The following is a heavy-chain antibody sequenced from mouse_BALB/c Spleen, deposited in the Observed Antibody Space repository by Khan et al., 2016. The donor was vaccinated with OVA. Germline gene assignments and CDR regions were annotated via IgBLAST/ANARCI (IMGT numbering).Heavy chain of an antibody. CDR3: ARVYGGVFDY. Sequence: EVQLQESGPGLVKPSQSLSLTCTVTGYSITSDYAWNWIRQFPGNKLEWMGYISYSGNTNYNPSLRSLISITRDTSKNQFFLQLNSVTTEDTATYYCARVYGGVFDYWGQGTTLTVSS. CDR2: ISYSGNT. CDR1: GYSITSDYA. V-gene: IGHV3-2*02. J-gene: IGHJ2*01. D-gene: IGHD1-1*01.